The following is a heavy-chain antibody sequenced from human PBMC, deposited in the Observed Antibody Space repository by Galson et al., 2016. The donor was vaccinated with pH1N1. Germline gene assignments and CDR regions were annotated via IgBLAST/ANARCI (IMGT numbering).Heavy chain of an antibody. CDR1: GFAFNYFA. Sequence: SLRLSCAASGFAFNYFAMTWVRQAPGKGLVWVSSINGRGSSTYYADSVKGRFTISRDNSRSTLYLQLSALTVDDTAVYYCAKEGRWYGGNWFDPWGQGTLVPVSS. CDR3: AKEGRWYGGNWFDP. CDR2: INGRGSST. V-gene: IGHV3-23*01. D-gene: IGHD3-10*01. J-gene: IGHJ5*02.